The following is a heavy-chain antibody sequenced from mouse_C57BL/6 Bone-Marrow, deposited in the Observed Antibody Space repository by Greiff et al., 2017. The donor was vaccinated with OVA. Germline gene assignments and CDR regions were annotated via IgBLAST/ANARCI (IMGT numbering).Heavy chain of an antibody. Sequence: QLKESGPELVKPGASVTISCKASGYAFSSSWMNWVKQRPGKGLEWIGRIYPGDGDTNYNGKFKGKGTLTADKSSSTAYMQLSSLTSEYSAFYFCARHEDCYYASYFDYWGQGTTLTVSS. V-gene: IGHV1-82*01. CDR2: IYPGDGDT. CDR1: GYAFSSSW. J-gene: IGHJ2*01. D-gene: IGHD2-3*01. CDR3: ARHEDCYYASYFDY.